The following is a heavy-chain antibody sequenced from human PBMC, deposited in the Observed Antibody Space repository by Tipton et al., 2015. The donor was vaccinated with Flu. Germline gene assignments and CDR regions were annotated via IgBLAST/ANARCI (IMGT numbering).Heavy chain of an antibody. J-gene: IGHJ4*02. D-gene: IGHD4-11*01. CDR3: ARESYSNYYFDY. CDR2: ISSSGSTI. Sequence: SLRLSCAASGFTFSDYYMSWIRQAPGKGLEWVSYISSSGSTIYYADSVKGRSTISRDNAKNSLYLQMNSLRAEDTAVYYCARESYSNYYFDYWGQGTLVTVSS. V-gene: IGHV3-11*01. CDR1: GFTFSDYY.